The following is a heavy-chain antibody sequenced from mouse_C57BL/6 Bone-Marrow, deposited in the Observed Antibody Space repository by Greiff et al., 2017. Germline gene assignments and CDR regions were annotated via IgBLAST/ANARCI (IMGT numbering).Heavy chain of an antibody. D-gene: IGHD2-3*01. CDR2: IWWDDDK. V-gene: IGHV8-8*01. J-gene: IGHJ4*01. Sequence: QVTLKVSGPVILQPSQTLSLTCSFSGFSLSTFGMGVGWIRQPSGKGLEWLAHIWWDDDKYYNPALKSRLTISKDTANNQVFLKIANVDTADTATYYCARIVYDGYYDAMDYWGQGTSVTVSS. CDR3: ARIVYDGYYDAMDY. CDR1: GFSLSTFGMG.